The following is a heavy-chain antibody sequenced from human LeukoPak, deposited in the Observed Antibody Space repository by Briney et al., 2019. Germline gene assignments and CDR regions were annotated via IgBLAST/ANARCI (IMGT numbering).Heavy chain of an antibody. CDR2: ISGSGGST. D-gene: IGHD2-21*01. V-gene: IGHV3-23*01. Sequence: GGSLRLSCAASGFTFSSYAMSWVRQAPGKGLEWVPAISGSGGSTYYADSVKGRFTIFRDNSKNTLYLQMNSLRVDDTAVYYCAPLNWYSPGGYWGQGTLVTVSS. CDR1: GFTFSSYA. CDR3: APLNWYSPGGY. J-gene: IGHJ4*02.